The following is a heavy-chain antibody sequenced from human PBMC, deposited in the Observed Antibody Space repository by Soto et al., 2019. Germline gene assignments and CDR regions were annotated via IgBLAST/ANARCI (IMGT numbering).Heavy chain of an antibody. V-gene: IGHV6-1*01. Sequence: SQTLSLTCAISGDSVSSNIAAWSWIRQSPSRDLEWLGRTYYRSKWYNDYAVSVKSRITINPDTSKNQFSLQLNSVTHEDTAVNYCARDIKGYSSSSGLDHWGQGTQVTVSS. D-gene: IGHD6-6*01. CDR3: ARDIKGYSSSSGLDH. J-gene: IGHJ4*02. CDR2: TYYRSKWYN. CDR1: GDSVSSNIAA.